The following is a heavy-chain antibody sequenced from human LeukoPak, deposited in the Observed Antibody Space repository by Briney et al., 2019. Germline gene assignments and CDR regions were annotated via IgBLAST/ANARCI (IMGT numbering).Heavy chain of an antibody. CDR3: ARLLTSQGPYCSGGSCRAFDI. J-gene: IGHJ3*02. CDR2: IYPGNSDT. V-gene: IGHV5-51*01. D-gene: IGHD2-15*01. Sequence: GESLKISCQASGYSFTTHWIGWVRHLPGKGLEWLGLIYPGNSDTRYSPSFQGQVTFSADTSISTAYLKWSSLAASDTAFYYCARLLTSQGPYCSGGSCRAFDIWGQGTKVTVSS. CDR1: GYSFTTHW.